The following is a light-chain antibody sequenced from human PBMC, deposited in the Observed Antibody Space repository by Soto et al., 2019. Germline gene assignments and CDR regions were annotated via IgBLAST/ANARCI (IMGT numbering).Light chain of an antibody. V-gene: IGKV3-15*01. CDR1: QSVSSH. CDR3: HQYNKGTHA. J-gene: IGKJ4*01. CDR2: ETS. Sequence: EIVMTQSPATLSASPGERATLSCRASQSVSSHLAVYQQKPGQAPRLLIYETSTRATGVPARFSGSGSGTAFTLAISSLQSEDFAVYYCHQYNKGTHAFGGGTKVEIK.